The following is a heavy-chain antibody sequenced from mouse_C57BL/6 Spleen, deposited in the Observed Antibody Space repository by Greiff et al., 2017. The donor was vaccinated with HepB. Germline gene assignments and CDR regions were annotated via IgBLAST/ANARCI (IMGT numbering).Heavy chain of an antibody. CDR3: ARTLLRSSWFAY. Sequence: VQLQQSGPELVKPGASVKISCKASGYTFTDYYMNWVKQSHGKSLEWIGDINPNNGGTSYNQKFKGKATLTVDKSSSTAYMELRSLTSEDSAVYYCARTLLRSSWFAYWGQGTLVTVSA. CDR2: INPNNGGT. J-gene: IGHJ3*01. D-gene: IGHD1-1*01. V-gene: IGHV1-26*01. CDR1: GYTFTDYY.